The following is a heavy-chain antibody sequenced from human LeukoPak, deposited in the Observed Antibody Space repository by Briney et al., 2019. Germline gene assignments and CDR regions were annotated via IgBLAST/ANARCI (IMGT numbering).Heavy chain of an antibody. J-gene: IGHJ6*02. V-gene: IGHV3-11*01. CDR1: GFTFSDYY. CDR2: ISSSGSTI. D-gene: IGHD3-9*01. Sequence: GSLRLSCAASGFTFSDYYMSWIRQAPGXGLXWVSXISSSGSTIYYADSVKGRFTISRDNAKNSLYLQMNSLRAEDTAVYYCARGYDILTGYYNYYGMDVWGQGTTVTVSS. CDR3: ARGYDILTGYYNYYGMDV.